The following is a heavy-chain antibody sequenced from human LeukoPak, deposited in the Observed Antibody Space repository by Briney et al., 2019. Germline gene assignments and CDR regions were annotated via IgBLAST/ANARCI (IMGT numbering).Heavy chain of an antibody. Sequence: GSLCVSSKVSGYTSSSYVISSGRRAPGPGLEWMGWISAYIGITNYAQKLQGRVTMTTDTTTSTAYMELRRLRSDDTAVYYCARDRSQYCSGGSCYSGSVGWFDRWGQGTLVTVSS. CDR3: ARDRSQYCSGGSCYSGSVGWFDR. CDR1: GYTSSSYV. V-gene: IGHV1-18*04. D-gene: IGHD2-15*01. J-gene: IGHJ5*02. CDR2: ISAYIGIT.